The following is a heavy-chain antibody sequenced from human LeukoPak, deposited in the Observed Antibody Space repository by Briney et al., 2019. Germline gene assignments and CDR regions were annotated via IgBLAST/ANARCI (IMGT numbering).Heavy chain of an antibody. CDR3: ARDDYGDYYDY. V-gene: IGHV3-7*01. J-gene: IGHJ4*02. D-gene: IGHD4-17*01. Sequence: GGSLRLSCAASGFTFSSYWMNWVRQAPGKGLEWVAIIKQDGTETFYVDSVKGRFTISRDNVKNSLYLQMNSLRAEDTAVYYCARDDYGDYYDYWGQGTLVTVSS. CDR1: GFTFSSYW. CDR2: IKQDGTET.